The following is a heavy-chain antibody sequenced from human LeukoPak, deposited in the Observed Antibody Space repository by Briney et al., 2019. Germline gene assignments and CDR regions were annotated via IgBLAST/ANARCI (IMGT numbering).Heavy chain of an antibody. V-gene: IGHV1-69*06. CDR3: ARDLEYYDILTGYRHPTNWFDP. CDR1: GGTFSSCA. CDR2: IIPIFGTA. D-gene: IGHD3-9*01. Sequence: GASVKVSCKASGGTFSSCAISWVRQAPGQGLEWMGGIIPIFGTANYAQKFQGRVTITADKSTSTAYMELSSLRSEDTAVYYCARDLEYYDILTGYRHPTNWFDPWGQGTLVTVSS. J-gene: IGHJ5*02.